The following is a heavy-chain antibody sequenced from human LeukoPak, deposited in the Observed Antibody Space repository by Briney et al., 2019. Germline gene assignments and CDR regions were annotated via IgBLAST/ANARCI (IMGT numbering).Heavy chain of an antibody. D-gene: IGHD3-22*01. CDR3: ARASDSSGYYAPQHYFDY. Sequence: ASVKVSCKASGGTFSSYTISWVRQAPGQGLEWMGIINPSGGSTSYAQKFQGRVTMTRDTSTSTVYMALSGLRSEDTAVYYCARASDSSGYYAPQHYFDYWGQGTPVTVSS. J-gene: IGHJ4*02. CDR2: INPSGGST. V-gene: IGHV1-46*03. CDR1: GGTFSSYT.